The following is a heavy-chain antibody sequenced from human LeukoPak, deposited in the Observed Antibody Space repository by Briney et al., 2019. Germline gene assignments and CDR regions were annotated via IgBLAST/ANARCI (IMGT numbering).Heavy chain of an antibody. CDR1: GFTFSSYG. J-gene: IGHJ4*02. CDR2: ISGSGGTT. CDR3: AKDGVYYASGSFDY. Sequence: PGGSLRLSCAASGFTFSSYGMSWVRQAPGGGLEWVSGISGSGGTTYYADSVKGRFTISRDNSKNTLYLQMNSLRAEDTAVYYCAKDGVYYASGSFDYWGQGTLVTVSS. V-gene: IGHV3-23*01. D-gene: IGHD3-10*01.